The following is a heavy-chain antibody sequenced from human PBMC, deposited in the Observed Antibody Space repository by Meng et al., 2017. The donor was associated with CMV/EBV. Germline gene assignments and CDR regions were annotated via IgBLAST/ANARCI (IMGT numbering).Heavy chain of an antibody. J-gene: IGHJ5*02. CDR2: IYYSGST. V-gene: IGHV4-59*01. CDR3: ARGLGSSWYTSWFDP. D-gene: IGHD6-13*01. Sequence: SETLSLTCTVSGGSISSYYWSWIRQPPGKGLEWIGYIYYSGSTNYNPSLKSRVTISVDTSKNQFSPKLSSVTAADTAVYYCARGLGSSWYTSWFDPWGQGTLVTVSS. CDR1: GGSISSYY.